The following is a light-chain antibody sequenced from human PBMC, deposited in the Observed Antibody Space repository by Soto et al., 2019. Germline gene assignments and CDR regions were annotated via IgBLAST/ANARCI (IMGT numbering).Light chain of an antibody. CDR1: QGIRND. V-gene: IGKV1-6*01. Sequence: AIQMTQSPSSLSASVGDRVTITCRASQGIRNDLGWYQQKPGKAPKLLIYAASSLQSGVPSRFSCSGAGTYFTLTISSLQPEYFATYYYLQHYNYPVTFGQGTNVQI. CDR3: LQHYNYPVT. CDR2: AAS. J-gene: IGKJ1*01.